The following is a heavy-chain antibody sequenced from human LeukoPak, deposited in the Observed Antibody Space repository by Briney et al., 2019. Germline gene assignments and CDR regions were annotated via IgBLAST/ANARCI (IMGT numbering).Heavy chain of an antibody. Sequence: AGSLRLSCAASGLTFSIYGMGWARHAPAKGLEWVWTIDGRGVSTHYVDSVKGRLTISRDNSRNTLYLQMDSLIAEDTAVYFCVRDVGGLSFFDYWGRGALVAVSS. CDR2: IDGRGVST. CDR1: GLTFSIYG. J-gene: IGHJ4*02. D-gene: IGHD3-16*01. V-gene: IGHV3-23*01. CDR3: VRDVGGLSFFDY.